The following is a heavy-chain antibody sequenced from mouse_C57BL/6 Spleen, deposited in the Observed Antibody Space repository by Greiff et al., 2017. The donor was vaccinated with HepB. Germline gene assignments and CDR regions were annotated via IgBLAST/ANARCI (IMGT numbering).Heavy chain of an antibody. D-gene: IGHD2-4*01. V-gene: IGHV1-69*01. J-gene: IGHJ2*01. CDR1: GYTFTSYW. CDR2: IDPSDSYT. Sequence: QVQLQQPGAELVMPGASVKLSCKASGYTFTSYWMHWVKQRPGQGLEWIGEIDPSDSYTNYNQKFKGKSTLTVDKSSSAAYMQLSSLTSEDSAVYYCALIYYDYALDYWGQGTTLTVSS. CDR3: ALIYYDYALDY.